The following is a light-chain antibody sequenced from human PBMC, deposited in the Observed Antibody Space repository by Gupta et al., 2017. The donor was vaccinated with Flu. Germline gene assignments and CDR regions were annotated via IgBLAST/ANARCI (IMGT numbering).Light chain of an antibody. Sequence: ISCRSTEGLVYSDGNTYSHWFQVRPGQTPRRLIYEVSHRESGVPDRFSGSGSGTYFTLKISRVEAEDVGVYYCMQGSRWPWTFGQGTKVEIK. J-gene: IGKJ1*01. CDR3: MQGSRWPWT. CDR1: EGLVYSDGNTY. V-gene: IGKV2-30*01. CDR2: EVS.